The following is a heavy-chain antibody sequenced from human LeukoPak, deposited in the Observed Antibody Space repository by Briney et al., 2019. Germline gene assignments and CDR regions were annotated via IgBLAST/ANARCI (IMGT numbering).Heavy chain of an antibody. V-gene: IGHV1-69*13. D-gene: IGHD3-3*01. CDR2: IIPIFAIA. CDR3: ARGNPRSLLPYYFDY. Sequence: SVKVSCKASGGTFSSYAISWVRQAPGQGLEWMGGIIPIFAIANYAQKFQGRVTITADESTSTAFMELSSLRSEDTAVYYCARGNPRSLLPYYFDYWGQGTLVTVSS. CDR1: GGTFSSYA. J-gene: IGHJ4*02.